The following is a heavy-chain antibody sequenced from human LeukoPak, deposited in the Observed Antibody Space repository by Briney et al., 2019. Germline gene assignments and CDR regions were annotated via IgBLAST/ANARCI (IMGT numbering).Heavy chain of an antibody. CDR3: ARDSGSYLQPTDF. CDR2: IGGSGDAT. D-gene: IGHD1-26*01. J-gene: IGHJ4*01. CDR1: GFTFSDYA. V-gene: IGHV3-23*01. Sequence: PGGSLRLSCAASGFTFSDYAMTWVRQAPGKGLERVSSIGGSGDATYYADAVKGRFRVSRDNSKNTLYLQTNSLRADDTALYHCARDSGSYLQPTDFWGHGTLVTVSS.